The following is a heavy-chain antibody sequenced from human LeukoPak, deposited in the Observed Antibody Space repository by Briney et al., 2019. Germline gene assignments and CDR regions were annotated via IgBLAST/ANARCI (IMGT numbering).Heavy chain of an antibody. J-gene: IGHJ4*02. CDR1: GFTFGSYS. CDR2: ISSSSSTI. CDR3: ARGYSYGYIYYFDY. D-gene: IGHD5-18*01. Sequence: PGGSLRLSCAASGFTFGSYSMNWVRQAPGKGLEWVSYISSSSSTIYYADSVKGRFTISRDNAKNSLYLQMNSLRAEDTAVYYCARGYSYGYIYYFDYWGQGTLVTVSS. V-gene: IGHV3-48*01.